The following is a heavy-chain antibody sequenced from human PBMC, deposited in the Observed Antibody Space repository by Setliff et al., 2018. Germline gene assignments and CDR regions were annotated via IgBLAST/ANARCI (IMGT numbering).Heavy chain of an antibody. CDR3: ARDGFEIVVVPAAIYYYYYMDV. D-gene: IGHD2-2*01. J-gene: IGHJ6*03. CDR1: GYTFTSYA. CDR2: INAGNGIT. Sequence: ASVKVSCKASGYTFTSYAMHWVRQAPGQRLEWMGWINAGNGITKYSQKFQGRVTITRDTSASTAYMELSSLRSEDTAVYYCARDGFEIVVVPAAIYYYYYMDVWGKGTTVTVSS. V-gene: IGHV1-3*01.